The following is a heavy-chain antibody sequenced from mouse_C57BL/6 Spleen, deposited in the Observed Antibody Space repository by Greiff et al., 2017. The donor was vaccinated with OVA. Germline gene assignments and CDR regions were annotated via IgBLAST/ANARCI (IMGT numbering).Heavy chain of an antibody. Sequence: QVHVKQPGAELVKPGASVKLSCKASGYTFTSYWMQWVKQRPGQGLAWIGEIDPSDSYTNYNQKFKGKATLTVATSSSTAYMQLSILTSEDSAVYYCARGGLLRYYFDYWGQGTTLTVSS. CDR1: GYTFTSYW. D-gene: IGHD1-1*01. CDR3: ARGGLLRYYFDY. J-gene: IGHJ2*01. CDR2: IDPSDSYT. V-gene: IGHV1-50*01.